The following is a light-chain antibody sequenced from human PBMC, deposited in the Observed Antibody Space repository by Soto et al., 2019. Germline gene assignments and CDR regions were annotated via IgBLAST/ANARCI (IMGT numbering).Light chain of an antibody. Sequence: DIQMTQSPSSLSASVGDRVTITCRASQSISSYLNWYQQKPGKAPTLLIYAASSLQGRVPSRFSGSGSGTEFTITISSLQPEDVATYYCQQSYSTPHTFGQGTKLEIK. CDR3: QQSYSTPHT. CDR2: AAS. CDR1: QSISSY. J-gene: IGKJ2*01. V-gene: IGKV1-39*01.